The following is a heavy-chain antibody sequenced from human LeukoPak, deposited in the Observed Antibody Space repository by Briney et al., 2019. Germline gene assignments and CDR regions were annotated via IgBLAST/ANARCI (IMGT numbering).Heavy chain of an antibody. CDR1: GGTFSSYA. Sequence: ASVKVSCKASGGTFSSYAISWVRQAPGQGLEWMGRIIPILGIANYAQKFQGRVTITADKSTSTAYMELSSLRSEDTAVYYCATGTTQYYYDSSGYYYDAFDIWGQGTMVTVSS. J-gene: IGHJ3*02. D-gene: IGHD3-22*01. CDR3: ATGTTQYYYDSSGYYYDAFDI. V-gene: IGHV1-69*04. CDR2: IIPILGIA.